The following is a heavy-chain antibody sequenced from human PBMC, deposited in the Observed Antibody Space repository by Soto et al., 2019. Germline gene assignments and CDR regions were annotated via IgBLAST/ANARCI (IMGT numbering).Heavy chain of an antibody. CDR3: AGRWGPSGSYGVSAFVI. CDR2: IYYSGST. D-gene: IGHD3-10*01. V-gene: IGHV4-39*01. Sequence: QLQLQESGTGLVKPSETRSLTCTVSGRSISNSSYYWGWIRQPPGKGLEWIGSIYYSGSTYNNPSLKSRVTISVDTPKNQFSLQLSAVTAADTAVYYCAGRWGPSGSYGVSAFVIWGQGTMVAVSS. J-gene: IGHJ3*02. CDR1: GRSISNSSYY.